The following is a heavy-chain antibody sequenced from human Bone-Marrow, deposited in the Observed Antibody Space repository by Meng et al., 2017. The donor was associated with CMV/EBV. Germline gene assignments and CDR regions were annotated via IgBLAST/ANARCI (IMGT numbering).Heavy chain of an antibody. CDR3: ASPAVRASGGAFDY. Sequence: ASVKVSCKASGYTFTSYDINWVRQATGQGLEWMGWINPNSGDTNYAQKFQGRVTMTRDTSITTAYMELTSLRSDDTAVYYCASPAVRASGGAFDYWGQGTLVTVSS. V-gene: IGHV1-2*02. J-gene: IGHJ4*02. CDR2: INPNSGDT. CDR1: GYTFTSYD. D-gene: IGHD3-16*01.